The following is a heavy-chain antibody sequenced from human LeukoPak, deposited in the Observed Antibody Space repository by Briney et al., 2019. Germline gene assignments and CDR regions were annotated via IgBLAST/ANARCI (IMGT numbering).Heavy chain of an antibody. D-gene: IGHD3-16*01. V-gene: IGHV4-39*01. CDR2: IYYSGNT. CDR3: ASWPTSGGVVMGDY. Sequence: SETLSLTCTVSGGSISSSSYYWGWIRQPPGKGLEWIGSIYYSGNTYYNPSLKSRVTISVDTSKNQFSLKLSSVTAADTAVYYCASWPTSGGVVMGDYWGQGTLVTVSS. J-gene: IGHJ4*02. CDR1: GGSISSSSYY.